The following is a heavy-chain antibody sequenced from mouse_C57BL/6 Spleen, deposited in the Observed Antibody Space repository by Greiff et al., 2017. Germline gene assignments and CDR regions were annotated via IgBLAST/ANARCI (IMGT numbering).Heavy chain of an antibody. CDR3: AREDYYSSSPWYFDV. D-gene: IGHD1-1*01. J-gene: IGHJ1*03. CDR1: GYSITSGYY. Sequence: EVQLQQSGPGLVKPSQSLSLTCSVTGYSITSGYYWNWIRQFPGNKLEWMGYISYDGSNNYNPSLKNRISITRDTSKNQFFLKLNSVTTEDTATYYCAREDYYSSSPWYFDVWGTGTTVTVSS. V-gene: IGHV3-6*01. CDR2: ISYDGSN.